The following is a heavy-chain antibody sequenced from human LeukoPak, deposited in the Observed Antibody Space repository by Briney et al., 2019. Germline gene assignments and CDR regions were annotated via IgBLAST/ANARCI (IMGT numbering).Heavy chain of an antibody. CDR1: GYTFTSYG. D-gene: IGHD3-3*01. J-gene: IGHJ6*03. CDR2: ISAYNGNT. V-gene: IGHV1-18*01. CDR3: ARDPKKYYDFWSGYPPTNDYYMDV. Sequence: ASVKVSCKASGYTFTSYGISWVRQAPGQGLEWMGWISAYNGNTNYAQKLQGRVTMTTDTSTSTAYMELRSLRSDDTAVYYCARDPKKYYDFWSGYPPTNDYYMDVWGKGTTVTVSS.